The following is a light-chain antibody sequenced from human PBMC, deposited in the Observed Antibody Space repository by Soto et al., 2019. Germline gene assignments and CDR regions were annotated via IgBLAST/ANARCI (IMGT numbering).Light chain of an antibody. CDR2: DAS. V-gene: IGKV1-33*01. J-gene: IGKJ5*01. CDR1: QDISNY. CDR3: QQYDNLLPIT. Sequence: DIQMTQSPSSLSGSLGDRVSITFQASQDISNYLNWYQQKPGKAPKLLIYDASNLETGVPSRFSGSGSGTDFTFTISSLQPEDIATYYCQQYDNLLPITFGQGTRLEI.